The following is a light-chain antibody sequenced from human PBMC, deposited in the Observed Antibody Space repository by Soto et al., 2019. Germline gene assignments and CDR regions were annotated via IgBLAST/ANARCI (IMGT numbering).Light chain of an antibody. J-gene: IGKJ1*01. Sequence: EIVMPQSPAALSVSPGERAPLSCRASQSVSGNLAWYQQKPGQAPRLLIYGASTRATGIPARFSGSGSGTEFTLSISNLQSEDFAVYYCQQYSDWLQTFGQGTKVEIK. CDR2: GAS. CDR1: QSVSGN. CDR3: QQYSDWLQT. V-gene: IGKV3-15*01.